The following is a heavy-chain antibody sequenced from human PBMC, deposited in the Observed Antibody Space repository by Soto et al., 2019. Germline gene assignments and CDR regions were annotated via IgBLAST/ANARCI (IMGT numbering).Heavy chain of an antibody. D-gene: IGHD1-1*01. Sequence: QIHLVQSGAEVKKPGASVKVSCKGSGYGFTTYGITWVRQAPGQGLEWMAWISAPNGNTNYAQKLQGRVTVTRDTSTTPAYMELRRLGSDDTAVYYCARGRYGDYWGQGALVTVSS. CDR1: GYGFTTYG. J-gene: IGHJ4*02. V-gene: IGHV1-18*01. CDR3: ARGRYGDY. CDR2: ISAPNGNT.